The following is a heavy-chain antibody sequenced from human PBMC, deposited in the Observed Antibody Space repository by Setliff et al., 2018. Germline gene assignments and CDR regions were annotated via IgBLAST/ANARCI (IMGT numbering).Heavy chain of an antibody. V-gene: IGHV4-59*08. D-gene: IGHD5-12*01. J-gene: IGHJ6*03. Sequence: SETLSLTCTVSGDSISGDYWSWIRQPPGKGLEWIGYIYDSGSTNYNPSLKSRVTISLDTSKNLFSLNLSSVTAADTAVYYCARVLGYNGYGNYYIYYFMDVWGKGTTVTVSS. CDR1: GDSISGDY. CDR2: IYDSGST. CDR3: ARVLGYNGYGNYYIYYFMDV.